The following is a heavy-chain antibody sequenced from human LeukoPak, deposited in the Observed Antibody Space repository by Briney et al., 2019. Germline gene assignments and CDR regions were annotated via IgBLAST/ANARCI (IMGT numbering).Heavy chain of an antibody. CDR2: IYSGGNT. CDR3: ARDHPDYDSSGYYFNWFDP. Sequence: HSGGSLRLSCAASGFTFSSYSMNWVRQAPGKGLEWVSVIYSGGNTYYADSVKGRFTISRDNSKNTLYLQMNSLRAEDTAVYYCARDHPDYDSSGYYFNWFDPWGQGTLVTVSS. J-gene: IGHJ5*02. V-gene: IGHV3-66*01. D-gene: IGHD3-22*01. CDR1: GFTFSSYS.